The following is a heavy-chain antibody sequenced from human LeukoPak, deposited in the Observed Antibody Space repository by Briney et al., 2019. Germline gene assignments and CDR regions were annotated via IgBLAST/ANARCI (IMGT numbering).Heavy chain of an antibody. Sequence: GGSLRLSCAASGLTFSSYAMHWVRQAPGKGLEWVAVISYDGSNKYYADSVKGRFTISRDNSKNTLYLQMNSLRAEDTAVYYCARDSTAYYYDSSGYLDYWGQGTLVTVSS. CDR3: ARDSTAYYYDSSGYLDY. CDR1: GLTFSSYA. J-gene: IGHJ4*02. CDR2: ISYDGSNK. D-gene: IGHD3-22*01. V-gene: IGHV3-30-3*01.